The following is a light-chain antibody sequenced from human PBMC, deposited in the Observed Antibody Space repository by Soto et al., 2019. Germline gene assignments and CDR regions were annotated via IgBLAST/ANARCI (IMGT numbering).Light chain of an antibody. CDR3: SSYTSSSTRV. V-gene: IGLV2-14*01. Sequence: QSVLTQPASVSGSPGQSITISCTGTSSDVGGYNYVSWYQQHPSKAPKVMIFDVGNRPSGVSNRFSGSKSGNTASLTISGLQAEDEADYYCSSYTSSSTRVFGTGTKLTVL. J-gene: IGLJ1*01. CDR2: DVG. CDR1: SSDVGGYNY.